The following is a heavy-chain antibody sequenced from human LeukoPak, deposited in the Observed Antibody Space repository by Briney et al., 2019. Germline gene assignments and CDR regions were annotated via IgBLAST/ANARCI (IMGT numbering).Heavy chain of an antibody. CDR1: GYTFTGYY. CDR2: INPSGGST. CDR3: ARDRIAVAITPVNWFDP. V-gene: IGHV1-46*01. D-gene: IGHD6-19*01. Sequence: ASVKVSCKASGYTFTGYYMHWVRQAPGQGLEWVGIINPSGGSTSYAQKFQGRVTMTRDTSTSTVYMELSSLRSEDTAVYYCARDRIAVAITPVNWFDPWGQGTLVTVSS. J-gene: IGHJ5*02.